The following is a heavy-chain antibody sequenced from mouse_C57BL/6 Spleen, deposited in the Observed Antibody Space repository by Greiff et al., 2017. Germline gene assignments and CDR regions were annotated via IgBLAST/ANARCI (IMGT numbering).Heavy chain of an antibody. CDR3: RAQATFAY. V-gene: IGHV14-4*01. J-gene: IGHJ3*01. CDR2: IDPENGDT. D-gene: IGHD3-2*02. Sequence: VQLKESGAELVRPGASVKLSCTASGFNIKDDYMHWVKQRPEQGLEWIGWIDPENGDTEYASKFQGKATITADTSSNTAYLQLSSLTSEDTAVYYCRAQATFAYWGQGTLVTVSA. CDR1: GFNIKDDY.